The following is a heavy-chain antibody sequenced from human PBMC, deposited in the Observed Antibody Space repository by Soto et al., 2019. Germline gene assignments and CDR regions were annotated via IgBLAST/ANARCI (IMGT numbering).Heavy chain of an antibody. CDR1: GFTFSSYA. D-gene: IGHD6-6*01. CDR3: AREFSGSSFWFDP. V-gene: IGHV3-30-3*01. J-gene: IGHJ5*02. Sequence: GGSLRLSCAASGFTFSSYAMHWVRLAPGKGLEWVAVISYDGSNKYYADSVKGRFTISRDNSKNTLYLQMNSLRAEDTAVYYCAREFSGSSFWFDPWGQGTLVTVSS. CDR2: ISYDGSNK.